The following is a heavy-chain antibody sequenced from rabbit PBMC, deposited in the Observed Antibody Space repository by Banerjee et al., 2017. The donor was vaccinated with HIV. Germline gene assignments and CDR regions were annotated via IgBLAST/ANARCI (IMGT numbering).Heavy chain of an antibody. CDR1: GFSFSSSYW. V-gene: IGHV1S40*01. CDR3: ARFISSYGVPGYANL. Sequence: QSLEESGGDLVKPGASLTLTCTASGFSFSSSYWICWVRQAPGKGLEWIACIYGGSSAITYYANWAKGRFTISKTSSTTVTLQMTSLTAADTATYFCARFISSYGVPGYANLWGQGTLVTVS. CDR2: IYGGSSAIT. J-gene: IGHJ4*01. D-gene: IGHD7-1*01.